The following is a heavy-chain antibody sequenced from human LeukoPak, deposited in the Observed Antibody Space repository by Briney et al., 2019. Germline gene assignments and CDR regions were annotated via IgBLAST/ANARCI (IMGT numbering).Heavy chain of an antibody. V-gene: IGHV1-8*01. J-gene: IGHJ4*02. CDR3: ARGRKGAAAVAWRYYFDY. Sequence: ASVKVSCKASGYTFTTYDINWVRQAPGQGLEWMGWMNPKSGNSGFAQKFQGRVTMTWRTSVSTAYMELSSLRSEDTAVYYCARGRKGAAAVAWRYYFDYWGQGTLVTVSS. CDR2: MNPKSGNS. CDR1: GYTFTTYD. D-gene: IGHD6-13*01.